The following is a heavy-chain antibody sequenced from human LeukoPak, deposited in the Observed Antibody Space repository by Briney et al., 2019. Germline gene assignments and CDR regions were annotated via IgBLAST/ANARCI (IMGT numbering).Heavy chain of an antibody. J-gene: IGHJ6*03. CDR1: GGSISSGGYY. Sequence: PSQTLSLTCTVSGGSISSGGYYWSWIRQPPGKGLVWIGYIYHSGSTYYNPSLKSRVTISVDRSKNQFSLKLSTVTAADTAVYYCARVGGSYCSGGSCSPDTKRGYMDVWGKGTTVTVSS. D-gene: IGHD2-15*01. CDR2: IYHSGST. CDR3: ARVGGSYCSGGSCSPDTKRGYMDV. V-gene: IGHV4-30-2*01.